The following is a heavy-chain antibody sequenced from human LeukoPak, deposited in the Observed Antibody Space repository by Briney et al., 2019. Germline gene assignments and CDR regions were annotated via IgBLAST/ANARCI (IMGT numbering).Heavy chain of an antibody. D-gene: IGHD2-2*01. V-gene: IGHV3-21*01. Sequence: GGSLRLSCAASGFTFSSYSMNWVRQAPGKGLEWVSPITSSSYIYYADSVKGRFTISRDNAKNSLYLQMNSLRAEDTAVYYCARDPPRGCSSTSCSGYWGQGTLVTVSS. J-gene: IGHJ4*02. CDR2: ITSSSYI. CDR3: ARDPPRGCSSTSCSGY. CDR1: GFTFSSYS.